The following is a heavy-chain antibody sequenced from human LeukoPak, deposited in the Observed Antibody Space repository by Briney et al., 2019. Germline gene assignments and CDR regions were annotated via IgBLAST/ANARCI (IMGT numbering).Heavy chain of an antibody. V-gene: IGHV4-4*02. CDR3: ARDKGKAAAGTEYYYYGLDV. CDR2: LHLDGRT. J-gene: IGHJ6*02. CDR1: GGSVTSTNW. Sequence: SETLSLTCDVSGGSVTSTNWWTWVRQPPGKGLEWIGKLHLDGRTNYNPSLKSRLIMSVDLPENHISLKLTSVTAADTAVYYCARDKGKAAAGTEYYYYGLDVWGQGTTVTVSS. D-gene: IGHD6-13*01.